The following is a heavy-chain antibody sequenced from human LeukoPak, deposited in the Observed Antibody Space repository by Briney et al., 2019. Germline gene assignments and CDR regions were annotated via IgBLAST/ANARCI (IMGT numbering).Heavy chain of an antibody. J-gene: IGHJ4*02. CDR1: GFPFSRFS. CDR2: ISSSRYI. V-gene: IGHV3-21*01. Sequence: GGPLRVSWAASGFPFSRFSMNWGRQAPGKGVGGVSSISSSRYIYYADSVKGRFTISRDNAKNSLYLQMNSLRAEDTAVYYCAREIHDSGDPGDYWGQGTLVTVSS. CDR3: AREIHDSGDPGDY. D-gene: IGHD4-17*01.